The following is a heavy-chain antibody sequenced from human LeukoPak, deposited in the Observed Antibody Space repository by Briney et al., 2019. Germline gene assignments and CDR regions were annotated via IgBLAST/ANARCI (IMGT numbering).Heavy chain of an antibody. Sequence: PGGSLRLSCAASGFTFSSYWMSWVRQAPGKGLEWVANIKQGGSEKYYVDSVKGRFTISRDNAKNSLYLQMNSLRAEDTAVYYCARDNSRYYLNWFDPWGQGTLVTVSS. V-gene: IGHV3-7*01. CDR1: GFTFSSYW. CDR2: IKQGGSEK. J-gene: IGHJ5*02. CDR3: ARDNSRYYLNWFDP. D-gene: IGHD3-22*01.